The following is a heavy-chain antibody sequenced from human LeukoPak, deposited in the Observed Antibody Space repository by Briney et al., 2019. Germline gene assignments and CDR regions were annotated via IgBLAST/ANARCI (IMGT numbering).Heavy chain of an antibody. D-gene: IGHD3-22*01. Sequence: SETLSLTCTVSGGSISNSSYNWGWIRQPPGKGLEWIGSIYYSGSTYYNPSLKSRVTISVDTSKNQFSLKLSSVTAADTAVYYCARQMERLAYYYDSSGYYYGVNWGQGTLVTVSS. J-gene: IGHJ4*02. CDR1: GGSISNSSYN. V-gene: IGHV4-39*01. CDR3: ARQMERLAYYYDSSGYYYGVN. CDR2: IYYSGST.